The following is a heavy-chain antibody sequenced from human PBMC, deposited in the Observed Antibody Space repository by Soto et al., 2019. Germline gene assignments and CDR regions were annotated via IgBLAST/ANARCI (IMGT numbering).Heavy chain of an antibody. CDR3: AKGGFALTLEWLLFFDY. J-gene: IGHJ4*02. Sequence: PVGSLRLSCAASGFTFSSYGMHWVRQAPGKGLEWVAVISYDGSNKYYADSVKGRFTISRDNSKNTLYLQMNSLRAEDTAVYYCAKGGFALTLEWLLFFDYWGQGTLVTVS. D-gene: IGHD3-3*01. V-gene: IGHV3-30*18. CDR2: ISYDGSNK. CDR1: GFTFSSYG.